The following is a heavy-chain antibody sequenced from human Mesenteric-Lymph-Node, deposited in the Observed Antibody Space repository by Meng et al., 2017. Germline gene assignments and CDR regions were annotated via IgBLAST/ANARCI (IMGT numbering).Heavy chain of an antibody. Sequence: QGQLQDSGPGLVKPSQAPSRNCPVSGGSISSGDYYWSWIRQPPGKGLEWIGYIYSSGSTYYNPSLKSRITISVDTSKNQFSLRLTSVTAADTAVYYCAGDRRGVATVDYWGQGTLVTVSS. CDR2: IYSSGST. J-gene: IGHJ4*02. CDR3: AGDRRGVATVDY. CDR1: GGSISSGDYY. V-gene: IGHV4-30-4*01. D-gene: IGHD5-12*01.